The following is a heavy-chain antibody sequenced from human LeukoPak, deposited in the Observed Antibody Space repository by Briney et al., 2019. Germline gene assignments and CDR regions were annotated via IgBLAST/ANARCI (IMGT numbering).Heavy chain of an antibody. CDR3: ARPKGRIAVAGFDY. CDR2: IKQDGSEK. Sequence: GGSLRLSCAASGFTFSSYWMSWVRQAPGKRLEWVANIKQDGSEKYYVDSVKGRFTISRDNAKNSLYLQMNSLRAEDTAVYYCARPKGRIAVAGFDYWGQGTLVTVSS. J-gene: IGHJ4*02. D-gene: IGHD6-19*01. V-gene: IGHV3-7*03. CDR1: GFTFSSYW.